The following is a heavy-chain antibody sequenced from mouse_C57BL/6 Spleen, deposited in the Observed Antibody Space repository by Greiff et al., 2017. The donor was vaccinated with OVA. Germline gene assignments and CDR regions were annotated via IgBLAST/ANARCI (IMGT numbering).Heavy chain of an antibody. Sequence: VQLQQPGAELVKPGASVKLSCKASGYTFTSYWMQWVKQRPGQGLEWIGEIDPSDSYTNYNQKFKGKATLTVDTSSSTAYMQLSSLTSEDSAVYYCASGNYYFDYWGQGTTLTVSS. V-gene: IGHV1-50*01. J-gene: IGHJ2*01. D-gene: IGHD2-1*01. CDR2: IDPSDSYT. CDR1: GYTFTSYW. CDR3: ASGNYYFDY.